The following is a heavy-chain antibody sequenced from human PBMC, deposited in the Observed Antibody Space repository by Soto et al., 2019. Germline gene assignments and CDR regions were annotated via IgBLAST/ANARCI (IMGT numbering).Heavy chain of an antibody. CDR2: IYPGDSDT. V-gene: IGHV5-51*01. D-gene: IGHD6-6*01. CDR3: ARGLEYSSSNPFREFDY. CDR1: GYSFTSYW. J-gene: IGHJ4*02. Sequence: GESLKISCKGSGYSFTSYWIGWVRQMPGKGLEWMGIIYPGDSDTRYSPSFQGQVTISADKSISTAYLQWSSLKASDTAMYYCARGLEYSSSNPFREFDYWGQGTLVTVSS.